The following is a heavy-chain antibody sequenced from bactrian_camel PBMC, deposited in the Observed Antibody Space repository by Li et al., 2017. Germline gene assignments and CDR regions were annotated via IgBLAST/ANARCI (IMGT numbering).Heavy chain of an antibody. Sequence: VQLVESGGGLVQPGGSLRLSCGASGFTFSSDDMSWVRQAPGKGLEWVSFINSGGGGTYYADSVNGRFTISRDNAENTVYLEMNGLQPEDTAVYYCVRHTDFSWGQGTQVTVS. D-gene: IGHD4*01. CDR3: VRHTDFS. CDR2: INSGGGGT. CDR1: GFTFSSDD. J-gene: IGHJ4*01. V-gene: IGHV3S40*01.